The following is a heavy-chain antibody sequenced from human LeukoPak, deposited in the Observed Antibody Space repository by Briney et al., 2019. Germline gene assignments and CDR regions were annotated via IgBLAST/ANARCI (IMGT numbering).Heavy chain of an antibody. D-gene: IGHD3-3*01. Sequence: GGSLRLSCAASGFTFSSYAMSWVRQAPGKGLEYVSAISSNGGSTYYANSVKGRFTISRDNSKNTLYLQMGSLRAEDMAVYYCARGGPYDFWSGYYPSDYWGQGTLVTVSS. J-gene: IGHJ4*02. CDR3: ARGGPYDFWSGYYPSDY. CDR2: ISSNGGST. CDR1: GFTFSSYA. V-gene: IGHV3-64*01.